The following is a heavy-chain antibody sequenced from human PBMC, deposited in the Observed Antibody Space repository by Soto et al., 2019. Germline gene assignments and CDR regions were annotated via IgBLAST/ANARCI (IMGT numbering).Heavy chain of an antibody. D-gene: IGHD3-10*01. CDR3: ARVRFGELV. V-gene: IGHV3-23*01. CDR1: GFTFSRYA. J-gene: IGHJ4*02. CDR2: IGVGGGDR. Sequence: EVQLLESGGGLVQPWGSLRLSCAASGFTFSRYAMSWVRQAPGKGLEWVSIIGVGGGDRYYPESVKGRFTISRDNSRDTLYLEMNSLRDEDTAVYYCARVRFGELVWGQGTLVTVSS.